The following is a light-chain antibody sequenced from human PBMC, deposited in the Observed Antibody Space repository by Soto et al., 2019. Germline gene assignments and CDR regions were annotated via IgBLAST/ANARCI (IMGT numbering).Light chain of an antibody. V-gene: IGLV2-8*01. CDR1: SNDVGAYNY. CDR3: RYFAVSNSCV. Sequence: QSVLTQPPSASGSRGQSVTISCTGTSNDVGAYNYVSWYQQHPGKAPKVMIYEVNKRPSGVPDRFSGSKSGNTASLTVSGLQAEDEADYYCRYFAVSNSCVFGTGNEVTVL. J-gene: IGLJ1*01. CDR2: EVN.